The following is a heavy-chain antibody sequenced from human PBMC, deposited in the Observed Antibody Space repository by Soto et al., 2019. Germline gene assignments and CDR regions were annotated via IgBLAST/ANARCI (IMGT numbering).Heavy chain of an antibody. CDR1: GFPFRSYW. V-gene: IGHV3-7*01. Sequence: EVQLVESGGNLVQPGGSLRLSCEVSGFPFRSYWMTWVRQAPGKGLEWVANIRQDGSETFYVDSVKGRFTISRDNAKNSLFLQMYSLRAEDTAVYYCARSPHAFDIWGQGTMVTVSS. CDR3: ARSPHAFDI. CDR2: IRQDGSET. J-gene: IGHJ3*02.